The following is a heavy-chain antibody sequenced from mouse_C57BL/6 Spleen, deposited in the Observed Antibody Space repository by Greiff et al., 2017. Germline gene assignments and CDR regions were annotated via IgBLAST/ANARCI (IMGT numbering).Heavy chain of an antibody. CDR2: IYPGAGDT. D-gene: IGHD2-5*01. V-gene: IGHV1-80*01. J-gene: IGHJ3*01. CDR3: ATYYSNCGWFAY. CDR1: GYAFSSYW. Sequence: VQLQQSGAELVKPGASVKISCKASGYAFSSYWMNWVKQRPGKGLEWIGQIYPGAGDTNYNGKFKGKATLTADKSSSTAYMQLSSLTSEDSAVYFCATYYSNCGWFAYWGQGTLVTVSA.